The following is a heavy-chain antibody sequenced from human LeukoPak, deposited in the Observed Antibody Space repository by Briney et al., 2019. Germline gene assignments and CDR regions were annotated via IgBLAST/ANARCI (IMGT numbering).Heavy chain of an antibody. D-gene: IGHD1-1*01. J-gene: IGHJ6*02. CDR3: ARDRLQLEQSVRNYYYYYGMDV. V-gene: IGHV3-23*01. CDR2: ISGSGGST. CDR1: GFTFSSYA. Sequence: PGGSLRLSCAASGFTFSSYAMSWVRQAPGKGLEWVSAISGSGGSTYYADSVKGRFTISRDNSKNTLYLQMNSLRAEDTAVYYCARDRLQLEQSVRNYYYYYGMDVWGQGTTVTVSS.